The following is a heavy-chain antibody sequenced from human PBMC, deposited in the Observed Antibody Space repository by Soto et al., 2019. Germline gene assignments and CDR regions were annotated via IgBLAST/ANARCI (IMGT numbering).Heavy chain of an antibody. Sequence: GWSLRLSCASSVFTFISYGMHWVRQAPGKGLEWVAVISYDGSNKYYADSVKGRFTISRDNSKNTLYLQMNSLRAEDTAVYYCAKDRGVGATTEYYLDYWGQGTLVTVSS. CDR3: AKDRGVGATTEYYLDY. J-gene: IGHJ4*02. V-gene: IGHV3-30*18. D-gene: IGHD1-26*01. CDR2: ISYDGSNK. CDR1: VFTFISYG.